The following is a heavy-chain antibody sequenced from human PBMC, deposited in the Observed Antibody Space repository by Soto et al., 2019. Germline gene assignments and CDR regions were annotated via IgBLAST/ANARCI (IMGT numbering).Heavy chain of an antibody. Sequence: QVTVKESGPVLVKPTETLTLTCTVSGFSLNNAGLGVSWIRQPPGKALEWLAHIFSNDEKSYSTSLKSRLTISTDTSKNQVVLIMTNMDPVDTATYYCASTYSSSWYWFDPWGQGTLVTVSS. J-gene: IGHJ5*02. CDR1: GFSLNNAGLG. CDR2: IFSNDEK. D-gene: IGHD6-13*01. CDR3: ASTYSSSWYWFDP. V-gene: IGHV2-26*04.